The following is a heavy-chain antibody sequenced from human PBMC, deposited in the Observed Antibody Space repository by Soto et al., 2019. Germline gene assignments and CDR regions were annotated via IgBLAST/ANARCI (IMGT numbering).Heavy chain of an antibody. CDR2: IIPIFGTA. Sequence: SVEVSCKASGYTFTSYAMHWVRQAPGQGLEWMGGIIPIFGTANYAQKFQGRVTITADESTSTAYMELSSLRSEDTAVYYCARVPYYYDSSGIFDYWGQGTLVTVSS. J-gene: IGHJ4*02. D-gene: IGHD3-22*01. V-gene: IGHV1-69*13. CDR1: GYTFTSYA. CDR3: ARVPYYYDSSGIFDY.